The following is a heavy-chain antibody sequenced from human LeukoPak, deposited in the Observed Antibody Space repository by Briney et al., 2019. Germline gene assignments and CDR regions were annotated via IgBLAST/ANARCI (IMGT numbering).Heavy chain of an antibody. J-gene: IGHJ4*02. V-gene: IGHV4-59*08. CDR2: IYYSGST. Sequence: SETLSLTCTVSGGSISSYYWSWIRQPPGKGLEWIGYIYYSGSTNYNPSLKSRVTISVDTSKNQFSLKLSSVTAADTAVYYCAKAEKYVYTSYEYWGQGMQVTVSP. D-gene: IGHD3-16*01. CDR1: GGSISSYY. CDR3: AKAEKYVYTSYEY.